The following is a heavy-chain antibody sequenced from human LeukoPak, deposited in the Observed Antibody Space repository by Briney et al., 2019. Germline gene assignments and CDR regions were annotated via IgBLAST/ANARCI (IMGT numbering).Heavy chain of an antibody. D-gene: IGHD5-18*01. CDR2: IYTSGST. Sequence: SETLSLTRTVPGGSISSYYWSWIRQPAGKGLEWVGRIYTSGSTNYNPSLKSRVTISIDTSKNQFSLKLNSVTAADTAVYYCARDRGYSYAFDYWGQGTLVTVSS. CDR1: GGSISSYY. J-gene: IGHJ4*02. V-gene: IGHV4-4*07. CDR3: ARDRGYSYAFDY.